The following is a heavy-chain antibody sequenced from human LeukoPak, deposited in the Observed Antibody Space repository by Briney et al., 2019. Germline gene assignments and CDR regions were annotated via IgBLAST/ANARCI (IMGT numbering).Heavy chain of an antibody. CDR2: IIPIFGTA. J-gene: IGHJ6*03. V-gene: IGHV1-69*01. CDR1: GGTFSSYA. Sequence: SVKVSCKASGGTFSSYAISWLRQAPGQGLEWMGGIIPIFGTANYAQKFQGRVTITADESTSTAYVELSSLRSEDTAVYYCARAGYCSSTSCYYYYYYMDVWGKGTTVTVSS. D-gene: IGHD2-2*01. CDR3: ARAGYCSSTSCYYYYYYMDV.